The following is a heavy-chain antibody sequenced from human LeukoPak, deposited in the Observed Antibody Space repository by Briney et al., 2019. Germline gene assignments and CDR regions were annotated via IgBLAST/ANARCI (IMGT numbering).Heavy chain of an antibody. J-gene: IGHJ4*02. CDR1: GFTFTSYG. D-gene: IGHD3-22*01. CDR2: ISSSDGAT. CDR3: AIAYYDSSGYDY. Sequence: GGSLRLSCATSGFTFTSYGMSWVRQAPGKGLEWLSHISSSDGATHYADSVRGRFTMSRDDAKHSVSLQMTSLRVEDTAVYYCAIAYYDSSGYDYWGQGTLVTVSS. V-gene: IGHV3-48*03.